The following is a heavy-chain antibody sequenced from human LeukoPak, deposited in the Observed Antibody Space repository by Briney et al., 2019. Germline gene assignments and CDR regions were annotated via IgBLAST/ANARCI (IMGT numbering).Heavy chain of an antibody. CDR3: ARHSSSVPYYHHGLDV. J-gene: IGHJ6*02. CDR1: GFSVSSSY. CDR2: IYSDSNT. D-gene: IGHD6-6*01. Sequence: GGSLRLSCAASGFSVSSSYMSWVRQAPGKGLEWVSVIYSDSNTYYADSVKGRFTISRDNSKNTLYLQMNSLRAEDTAVYHCARHSSSVPYYHHGLDVWGQGTTVTVSS. V-gene: IGHV3-53*01.